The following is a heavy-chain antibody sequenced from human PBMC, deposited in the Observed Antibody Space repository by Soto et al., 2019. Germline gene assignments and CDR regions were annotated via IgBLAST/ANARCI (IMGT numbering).Heavy chain of an antibody. V-gene: IGHV3-30*03. D-gene: IGHD3-16*01. CDR2: ISYDGSNK. Sequence: QVQLVESGGGVVQPGGSLRLSCEVSGFTFSIYGVQWVRQAPGKGLECVAGISYDGSNKYYVDSVKGRFTISRDNSKRMLYLQMKSLASEDTAVFYSVRVEAFFVGDVINDAFDIWGLETKVTVAS. CDR3: VRVEAFFVGDVINDAFDI. CDR1: GFTFSIYG. J-gene: IGHJ3*02.